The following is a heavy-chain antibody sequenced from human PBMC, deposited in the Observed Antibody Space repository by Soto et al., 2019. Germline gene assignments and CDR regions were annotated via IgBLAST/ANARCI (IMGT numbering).Heavy chain of an antibody. CDR3: AKDYSNYGWFDP. V-gene: IGHV3-74*01. CDR1: GFTFSSYW. J-gene: IGHJ5*02. Sequence: GGSLRLSCAASGFTFSSYWMHWVRQAPGKGLVWVSRINSDGSTTSYADSVKGRFTISRDNAKNTLYLQMNSLRAEDTAVYYCAKDYSNYGWFDPWGQGTLVTVSS. CDR2: INSDGSTT. D-gene: IGHD4-4*01.